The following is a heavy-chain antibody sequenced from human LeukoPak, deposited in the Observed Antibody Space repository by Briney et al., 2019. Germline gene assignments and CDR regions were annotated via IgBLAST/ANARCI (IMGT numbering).Heavy chain of an antibody. CDR3: ARAGNYGQYYFDY. Sequence: SVKVSCKASGGTFSSYAISWVRQAPGQGLEWMGGIIPIFGTANYAQKFQGRVTITADEFTSTAYMELSSLRSEDTAVYYCARAGNYGQYYFDYWGQGTLVTVSS. CDR2: IIPIFGTA. V-gene: IGHV1-69*13. J-gene: IGHJ4*02. CDR1: GGTFSSYA. D-gene: IGHD1-7*01.